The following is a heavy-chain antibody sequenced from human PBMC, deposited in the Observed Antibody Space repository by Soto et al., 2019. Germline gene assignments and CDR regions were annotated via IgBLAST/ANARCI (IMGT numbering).Heavy chain of an antibody. Sequence: SETLSLTCTVSGGSISSYYWSWIRQPPGKRLEWIGYIYYSGSTNYNPSLKSRVTISVDTSKNQFSLKLSSVTAADTAVYYCAREQLVLDYYYGMDVWGQGTTVTVSS. J-gene: IGHJ6*02. V-gene: IGHV4-59*01. CDR2: IYYSGST. CDR3: AREQLVLDYYYGMDV. CDR1: GGSISSYY. D-gene: IGHD6-6*01.